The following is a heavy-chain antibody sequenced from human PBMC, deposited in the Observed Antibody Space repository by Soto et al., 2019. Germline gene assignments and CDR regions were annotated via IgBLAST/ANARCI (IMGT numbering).Heavy chain of an antibody. CDR1: GGSISSSNW. CDR3: ARWKFEVFTMRSYYYGMDV. CDR2: IYHSGST. Sequence: SETLSLTCAVSGGSISSSNWWSWVRQPPGKGLEWIGEIYHSGSTTYNPSLKSRVTISIDTSKNQFSLKVNSVSAADTAVYYCARWKFEVFTMRSYYYGMDVWGQGTTVTVSS. J-gene: IGHJ6*02. V-gene: IGHV4-4*02. D-gene: IGHD1-1*01.